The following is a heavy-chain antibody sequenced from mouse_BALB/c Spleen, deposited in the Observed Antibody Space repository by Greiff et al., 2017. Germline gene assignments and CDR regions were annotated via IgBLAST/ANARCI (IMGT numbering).Heavy chain of an antibody. CDR3: ARSDTTVVNWYFDV. Sequence: QVQLQQPGAELVKPGTSVKLSCKASGYNFTSYWINWVKLRPGQGLEWIGDIYPGSGSTNYNEKFKSKATLTVDTSSSTAYMQLSSLASEDSALYYCARSDTTVVNWYFDVWGAGTTVTVSS. D-gene: IGHD1-1*01. CDR1: GYNFTSYW. V-gene: IGHV1-55*01. J-gene: IGHJ1*01. CDR2: IYPGSGST.